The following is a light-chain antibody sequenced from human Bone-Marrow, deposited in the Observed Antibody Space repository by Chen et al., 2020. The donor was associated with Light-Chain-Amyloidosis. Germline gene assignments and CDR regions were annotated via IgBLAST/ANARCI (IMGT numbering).Light chain of an antibody. CDR1: KIGSKS. J-gene: IGLJ1*01. CDR3: QVWDSSGDLHYV. V-gene: IGLV3-21*02. CDR2: DYS. Sequence: SYVLTQPPSVSVAPGQTARITCGGNKIGSKSVHWYQQKPGQAPVLVVNDYSDRPSGIPERFSGSNSGNTATLTISRVEAGDEADYYCQVWDSSGDLHYVFGTGTKVTVL.